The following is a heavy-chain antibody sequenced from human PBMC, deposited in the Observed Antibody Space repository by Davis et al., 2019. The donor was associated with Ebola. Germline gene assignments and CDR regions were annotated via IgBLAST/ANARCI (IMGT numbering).Heavy chain of an antibody. V-gene: IGHV3-48*02. J-gene: IGHJ4*02. CDR2: ISSSSSTI. CDR1: GFTFSSYS. CDR3: AREPRGFDY. Sequence: GESLKISCAASGFTFSSYSMNWVRQAPGKGLEWVSYISSSSSTIYYADSVKGRFTISRDNAKNSLYLQMNSLRDEDTAVYYCAREPRGFDYWGQETLVTVSS.